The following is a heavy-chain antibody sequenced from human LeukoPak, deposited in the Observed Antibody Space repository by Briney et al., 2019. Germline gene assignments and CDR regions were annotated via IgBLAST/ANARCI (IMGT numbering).Heavy chain of an antibody. CDR1: GFTFDDYA. J-gene: IGHJ4*02. D-gene: IGHD6-13*01. V-gene: IGHV3-9*01. CDR2: ISWNSGSI. CDR3: AKDIAAAGKTIDY. Sequence: GGSLRLSCAASGFTFDDYAMHWVRHAPGKGLEWVSGISWNSGSIGYADSVKGRFTISRDNAKNSLYLQMNSLRAEDTALYYCAKDIAAAGKTIDYWGQGTLVTVSS.